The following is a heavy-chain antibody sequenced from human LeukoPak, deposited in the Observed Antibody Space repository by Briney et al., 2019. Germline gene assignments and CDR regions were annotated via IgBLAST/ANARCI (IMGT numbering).Heavy chain of an antibody. Sequence: GGSLRLSCTVTGFTFRNYWMHWVRQAPGKGLVWVSRISGDSSRTDYADSVMGRFTISRDNAKNTLYLQMNSLRAEDTAVYYCARVNWNDVGSFDYWGQGTLVTVSS. CDR3: ARVNWNDVGSFDY. J-gene: IGHJ4*02. CDR2: ISGDSSRT. CDR1: GFTFRNYW. V-gene: IGHV3-74*01. D-gene: IGHD1-20*01.